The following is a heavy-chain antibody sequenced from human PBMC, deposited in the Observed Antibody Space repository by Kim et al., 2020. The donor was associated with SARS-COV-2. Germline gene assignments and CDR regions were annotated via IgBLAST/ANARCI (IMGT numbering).Heavy chain of an antibody. J-gene: IGHJ2*01. V-gene: IGHV3-53*01. Sequence: GGSLRLSCAASGFTVSSNYMSWVRQAPGKGLEWVSVIYSGGSTYYADSVKGRFTISRDNSENTLYLQMNSLRAEDTAVYYCARRQGITIVRGAPRMSGYFDLWGRGTLVTVSS. CDR2: IYSGGST. CDR3: ARRQGITIVRGAPRMSGYFDL. D-gene: IGHD3-10*01. CDR1: GFTVSSNY.